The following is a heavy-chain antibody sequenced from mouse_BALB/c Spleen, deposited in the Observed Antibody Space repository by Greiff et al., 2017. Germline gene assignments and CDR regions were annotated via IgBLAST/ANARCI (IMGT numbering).Heavy chain of an antibody. Sequence: LQQPGSELVRPGASVKLSCKASGYTFTSYWMHWVKQRPGQGLEWIGNIYPGSGSTNYDEKFKSKATLTVDTSSSTAYMQLSSLTSEDSAVYYCTRGYDGYSYYAMDYWGQGTSVTVSS. D-gene: IGHD2-3*01. V-gene: IGHV1S22*01. CDR2: IYPGSGST. J-gene: IGHJ4*01. CDR3: TRGYDGYSYYAMDY. CDR1: GYTFTSYW.